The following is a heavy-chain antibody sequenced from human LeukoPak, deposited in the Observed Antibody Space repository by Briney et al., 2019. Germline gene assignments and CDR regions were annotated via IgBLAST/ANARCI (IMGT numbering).Heavy chain of an antibody. Sequence: GGSLRLSCAASGLTFSSYSMNWVRQAPGKGLEWVSSISSSSSYIYYADSVKGRFTISRDNAKNSLYLQMKSLRAEDTAVYYCATGRSTEGFDYWGQGTLVTVSS. CDR3: ATGRSTEGFDY. D-gene: IGHD1-14*01. V-gene: IGHV3-21*01. CDR1: GLTFSSYS. J-gene: IGHJ4*02. CDR2: ISSSSSYI.